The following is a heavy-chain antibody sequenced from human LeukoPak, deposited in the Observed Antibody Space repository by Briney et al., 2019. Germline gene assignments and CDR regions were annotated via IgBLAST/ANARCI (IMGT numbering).Heavy chain of an antibody. CDR1: GFTFSSFA. D-gene: IGHD1-14*01. V-gene: IGHV3-23*01. J-gene: IGHJ4*02. CDR2: ISASGGRT. Sequence: EGSLRLSCAASGFTFSSFAMNWVRQAPGKGLEWVSGISASGGRTYYADSVKGRFTISRDNFKNTLYLQMNSLRAEDTAVYYCAKNRWGATPSNFDYWGQGTLVTVSS. CDR3: AKNRWGATPSNFDY.